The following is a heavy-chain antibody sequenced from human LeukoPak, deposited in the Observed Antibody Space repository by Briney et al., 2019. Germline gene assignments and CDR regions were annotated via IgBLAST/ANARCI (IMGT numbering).Heavy chain of an antibody. CDR1: GFTFSSYW. Sequence: PGGSLRLSCAVSGFTFSSYWMNWVRQAPGKGPEWVANIRPDGGDTYYVGSVKGRFTISRDNPKNSLSLELNNLRADDTAVYYCARDFSASGGLDVWGQGTTVTVSS. CDR2: IRPDGGDT. CDR3: ARDFSASGGLDV. J-gene: IGHJ6*02. D-gene: IGHD1-26*01. V-gene: IGHV3-7*04.